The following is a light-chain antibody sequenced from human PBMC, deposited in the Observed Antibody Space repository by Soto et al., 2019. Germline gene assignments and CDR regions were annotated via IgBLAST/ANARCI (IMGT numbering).Light chain of an antibody. V-gene: IGKV1-17*01. Sequence: DIQMTQFPSSLSASVGDRVTITCRASQGIRNDLGWYQQKPGKAPKRLIYAASSFQSGVPSRFSGSGSWTEFTLAISSLQPDDSATFYCLQHSTYPLTFGQGTKVEIK. CDR1: QGIRND. J-gene: IGKJ1*01. CDR3: LQHSTYPLT. CDR2: AAS.